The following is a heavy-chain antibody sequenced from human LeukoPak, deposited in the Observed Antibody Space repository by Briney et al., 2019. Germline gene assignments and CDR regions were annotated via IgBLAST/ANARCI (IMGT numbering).Heavy chain of an antibody. CDR1: GGSISSSSYY. Sequence: SETLSLTCTVSGGSISSSSYYWGWIRQPPGKRLEWIASIYYSGSTYYNPSLKSRLTILLDTSKNQFSLKLNSVTAADTAMYYCARQSSSSRPNFDYWGQGILVTTSS. V-gene: IGHV4-39*01. J-gene: IGHJ4*02. D-gene: IGHD6-6*01. CDR3: ARQSSSSRPNFDY. CDR2: IYYSGST.